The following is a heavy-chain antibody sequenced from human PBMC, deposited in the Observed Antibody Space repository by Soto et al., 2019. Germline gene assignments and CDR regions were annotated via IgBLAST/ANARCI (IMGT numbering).Heavy chain of an antibody. CDR2: IFQSGST. V-gene: IGHV4-4*02. CDR3: ARGRGRYSSGWSWFDP. CDR1: GGTTRSPDW. Sequence: KASETLSLTCGVSGGTTRSPDWWTWVRQPPGKGLEWIGEIFQSGSTNYTPSLESRVTISVDKSKNQFSLTLTSVTAADTAVYFCARGRGRYSSGWSWFDPWGQGILVTVSS. J-gene: IGHJ5*02. D-gene: IGHD6-19*01.